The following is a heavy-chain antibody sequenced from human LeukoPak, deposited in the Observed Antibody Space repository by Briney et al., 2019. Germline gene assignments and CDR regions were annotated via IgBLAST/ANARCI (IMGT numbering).Heavy chain of an antibody. D-gene: IGHD6-13*01. CDR2: IYPSGST. CDR1: GASISNYY. J-gene: IGHJ3*02. CDR3: ARDQISTTWYGAFDI. Sequence: SETLSLTCTVSGASISNYYWSWIRQPPGTGLEWIGYIYPSGSTYYNPSLKSRVTISADADKSQFSLKLRSVTAADTAVYYCARDQISTTWYGAFDIWGQGTMVSVSS. V-gene: IGHV4-59*01.